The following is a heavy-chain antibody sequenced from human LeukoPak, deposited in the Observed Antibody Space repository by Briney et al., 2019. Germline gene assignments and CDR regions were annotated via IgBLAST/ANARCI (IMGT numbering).Heavy chain of an antibody. CDR3: AKAGGGNWFDP. D-gene: IGHD3-16*01. Sequence: GGSLGLSCAASGFTFRNYVIHWVRQAPGKGLEWVAVTSSDLNVKLYADSVKGRFTISRDNSRNTLYLQMNSLRVEDTAVYYCAKAGGGNWFDPWGQGTLVTVSS. CDR2: TSSDLNVK. CDR1: GFTFRNYV. J-gene: IGHJ5*02. V-gene: IGHV3-30*14.